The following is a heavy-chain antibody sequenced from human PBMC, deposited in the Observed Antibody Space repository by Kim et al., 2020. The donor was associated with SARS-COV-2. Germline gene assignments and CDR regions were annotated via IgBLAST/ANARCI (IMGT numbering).Heavy chain of an antibody. CDR1: GFTFSSYG. D-gene: IGHD3-22*01. J-gene: IGHJ3*02. CDR3: AKGGEDYYDSSGYPPDAFDI. V-gene: IGHV3-30*18. Sequence: GGSLRLSCAASGFTFSSYGMHWVRQAPGKGLEWVAVISYDGSNKYYADSVKGRFTISRDNSKNTLYLQMNSLRAEDTAVYYCAKGGEDYYDSSGYPPDAFDIWGQGTMVTVSS. CDR2: ISYDGSNK.